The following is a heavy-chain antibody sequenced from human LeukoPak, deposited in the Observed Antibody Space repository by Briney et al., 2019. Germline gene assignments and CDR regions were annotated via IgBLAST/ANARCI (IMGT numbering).Heavy chain of an antibody. V-gene: IGHV5-51*01. CDR2: IYPGDSDT. CDR3: ARPMATINSPVALDY. J-gene: IGHJ4*02. Sequence: GESLKISCKGSGYRFTSYWIGWVCQMPGKGLEWMGIIYPGDSDTRYSPSFQGQVTISADKSISTAYLQWSSLKASDTAMYYRARPMATINSPVALDYWGQGTLVTVSS. CDR1: GYRFTSYW. D-gene: IGHD5-24*01.